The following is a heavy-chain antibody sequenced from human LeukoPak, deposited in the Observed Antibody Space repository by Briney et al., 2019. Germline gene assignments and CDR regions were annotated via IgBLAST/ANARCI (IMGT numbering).Heavy chain of an antibody. J-gene: IGHJ4*02. Sequence: GGSLRLSCAASGFTFSSYWMSWVRQAPGKGLEWVANIKQDGSEKYYVDSVKGRFTISRDNAKNSLYLQMNSLRAEDTAVYYCARVYSGSYYSPFDYWGQGTLVTVSS. CDR3: ARVYSGSYYSPFDY. CDR2: IKQDGSEK. V-gene: IGHV3-7*01. CDR1: GFTFSSYW. D-gene: IGHD1-26*01.